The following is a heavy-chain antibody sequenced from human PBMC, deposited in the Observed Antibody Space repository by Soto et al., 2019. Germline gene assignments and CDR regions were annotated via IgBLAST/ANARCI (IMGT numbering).Heavy chain of an antibody. Sequence: PGGSLRLSCAASGFTFSSYAMHWVRQAPGKGLEWVAVISYDGSDKYYADSVKGRFTISRDNSKNTLYLQMNSLRAEDTAVYYCARSVSHGRAFYFDYWGQGTLVTVSS. V-gene: IGHV3-30-3*01. CDR2: ISYDGSDK. J-gene: IGHJ4*02. CDR1: GFTFSSYA. CDR3: ARSVSHGRAFYFDY.